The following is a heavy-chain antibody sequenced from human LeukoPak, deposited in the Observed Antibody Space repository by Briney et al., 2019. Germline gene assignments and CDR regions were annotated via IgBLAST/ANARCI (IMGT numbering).Heavy chain of an antibody. J-gene: IGHJ4*02. CDR1: GYTFTSYD. D-gene: IGHD1-14*01. CDR3: AREYRSYWDY. Sequence: ASVKVSCKASGYTFTSYDINWVRQATGQGLEWMGWMNPNSGNTGYAQKFQGRVTMTRDTSISTAYMELSRLRSDDTAVYYCAREYRSYWDYWGQGTLVTVSS. CDR2: MNPNSGNT. V-gene: IGHV1-8*02.